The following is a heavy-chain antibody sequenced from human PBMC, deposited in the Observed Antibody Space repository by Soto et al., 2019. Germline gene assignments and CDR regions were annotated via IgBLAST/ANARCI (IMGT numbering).Heavy chain of an antibody. D-gene: IGHD2-21*02. Sequence: LRRYCAASLFNFDNHDMNSVRQAPGKGLEWVAGVSLNSGSIDYAYSVQGRFTISRDNAKSSLYLQMNSLRAEDTALYYCARDRCGGDCYSFNYWGQGTLVTVSS. CDR1: LFNFDNHD. CDR2: VSLNSGSI. CDR3: ARDRCGGDCYSFNY. V-gene: IGHV3-9*01. J-gene: IGHJ4*02.